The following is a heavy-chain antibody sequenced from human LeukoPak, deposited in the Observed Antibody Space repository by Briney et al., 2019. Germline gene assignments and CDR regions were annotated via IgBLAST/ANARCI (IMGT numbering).Heavy chain of an antibody. V-gene: IGHV3-74*01. D-gene: IGHD4-23*01. Sequence: GGSLRLSCAPSGFTFSSSWMNWVRQTQGRGLVCVSRIKTDGSTTRYADSVEGRFTISRDNAKNTLYLQMNSLRADDTAVYYCARGDYGSYSWFPSWGQGTLVTVSS. CDR3: ARGDYGSYSWFPS. CDR1: GFTFSSSW. CDR2: IKTDGSTT. J-gene: IGHJ5*02.